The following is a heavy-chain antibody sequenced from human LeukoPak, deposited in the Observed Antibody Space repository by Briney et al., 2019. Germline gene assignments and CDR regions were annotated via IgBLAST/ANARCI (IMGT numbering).Heavy chain of an antibody. Sequence: GGSLRLSCAASGFTFSSYAMSWVRQAPGKGLEWVSTFSGTGSIYYADSVKGRFTISRDNSKNTLYLQMNSLRAEDTAVYYCARAEGYCSSTSCYLGAFDIWGQGTMVTVSS. D-gene: IGHD2-2*01. CDR1: GFTFSSYA. V-gene: IGHV3-23*01. J-gene: IGHJ3*02. CDR2: FSGTGSI. CDR3: ARAEGYCSSTSCYLGAFDI.